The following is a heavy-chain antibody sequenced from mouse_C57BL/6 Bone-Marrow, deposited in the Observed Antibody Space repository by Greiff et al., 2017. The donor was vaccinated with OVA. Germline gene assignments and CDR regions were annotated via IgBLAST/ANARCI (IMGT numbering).Heavy chain of an antibody. CDR1: GFSFNTYA. Sequence: EVQGVESGGGLVQPKGSLKLSCAASGFSFNTYAMNWVRQAPGKGLEWVARIRSKSNNYATYYADSVKDRFTISRDDSESMLYLQMNNLKTEDTAMYYCVRYSKGYAMDYWGQGTSVTVSS. D-gene: IGHD2-5*01. CDR2: IRSKSNNYAT. CDR3: VRYSKGYAMDY. V-gene: IGHV10-1*01. J-gene: IGHJ4*01.